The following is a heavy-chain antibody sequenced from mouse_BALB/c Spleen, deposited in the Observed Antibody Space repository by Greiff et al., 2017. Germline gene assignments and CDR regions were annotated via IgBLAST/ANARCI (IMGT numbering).Heavy chain of an antibody. D-gene: IGHD2-1*01. V-gene: IGHV5-6*01. J-gene: IGHJ4*01. Sequence: EVKLVESGGDLVKPGGSLKLSCAASGFTFSSYGMSWVRQTPDKRLEWVATISSGGSYTYYPDSVKGRFTISRDNAKNTLYLQMSSLKSEDTAMYYWARLPEISYGDYAMDYWGQGTSVTVSS. CDR3: ARLPEISYGDYAMDY. CDR1: GFTFSSYG. CDR2: ISSGGSYT.